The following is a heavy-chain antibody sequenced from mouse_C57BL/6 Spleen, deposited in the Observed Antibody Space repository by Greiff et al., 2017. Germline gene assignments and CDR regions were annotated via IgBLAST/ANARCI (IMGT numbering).Heavy chain of an antibody. J-gene: IGHJ3*01. V-gene: IGHV1-50*01. CDR1: GYTFTSYW. CDR2: IDPSDSYT. Sequence: QVQLKQPGAELVKPGASVKLSCKASGYTFTSYWMQWVKQRPGQGLEWIGEIDPSDSYTNYNQKFKGKATLTVDTSSSTAYMQLSSLTSEDSAVYYCARSDSSGYHFAYWGQGTLVTVSA. CDR3: ARSDSSGYHFAY. D-gene: IGHD3-2*02.